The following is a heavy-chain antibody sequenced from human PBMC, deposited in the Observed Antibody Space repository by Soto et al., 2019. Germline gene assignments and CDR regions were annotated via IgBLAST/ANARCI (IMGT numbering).Heavy chain of an antibody. V-gene: IGHV3-7*05. D-gene: IGHD6-19*01. CDR1: GFTFTNHH. CDR2: INVDGTEK. J-gene: IGHJ4*02. CDR3: GRGRAVAL. Sequence: EVQLVESGGGLVQPGGSLRLSCVGFGFTFTNHHMTWVRQAPGKGLEWVANINVDGTEKYYVDSVKGRFTISRDNAYSSVSLQMNSLRAEDTGTYYCGRGRAVALWGQGTLVIVSS.